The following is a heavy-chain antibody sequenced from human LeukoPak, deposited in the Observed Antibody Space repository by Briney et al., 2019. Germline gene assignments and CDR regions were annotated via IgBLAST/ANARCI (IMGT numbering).Heavy chain of an antibody. V-gene: IGHV4-30-4*01. CDR1: GDSITSDKW. D-gene: IGHD4-23*01. Sequence: PSETLSLTCAVSGDSITSDKWWTWVRQPPGKGLEWIGYIYYSGSTYYNPSLKSRVTISVDTSKNQFSLKLSSVTAADTAVYYCARDKPTLVYGMDVWGQGTTVTVSS. CDR3: ARDKPTLVYGMDV. CDR2: IYYSGST. J-gene: IGHJ6*02.